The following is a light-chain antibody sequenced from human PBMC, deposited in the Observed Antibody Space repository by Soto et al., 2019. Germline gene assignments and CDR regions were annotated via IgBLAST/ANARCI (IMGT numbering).Light chain of an antibody. J-gene: IGLJ1*01. Sequence: SVLTQPPSVSAAPGQKVTISCSGSSSNIGNNYVSWDQQLPGTSPKLLIYDNNKRPSGIPDRFSGSKSGTSATLGITGLQTGDEADYYCGTWDSSLSAYVFGTGTKVTVL. CDR1: SSNIGNNY. CDR2: DNN. CDR3: GTWDSSLSAYV. V-gene: IGLV1-51*01.